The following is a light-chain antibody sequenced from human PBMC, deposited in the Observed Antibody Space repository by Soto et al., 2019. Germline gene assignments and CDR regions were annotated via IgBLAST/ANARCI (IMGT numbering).Light chain of an antibody. CDR1: QSVSNN. CDR3: QKYNNWPPWT. Sequence: EIVMTQSPATLSVSPGERATLSCRASQSVSNNLAWYQQKPGQAPRLLIYGASTRATGIPDRFSGSGSGTEFTLTISSLQSEDFAVYYCQKYNNWPPWTFGQGTKVDIK. J-gene: IGKJ1*01. V-gene: IGKV3-15*01. CDR2: GAS.